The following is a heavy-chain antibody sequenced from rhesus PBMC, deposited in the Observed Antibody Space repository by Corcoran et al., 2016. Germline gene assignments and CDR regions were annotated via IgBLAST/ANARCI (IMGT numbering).Heavy chain of an antibody. CDR3: AKILAAGSFDY. D-gene: IGHD6-31*01. J-gene: IGHJ4*01. Sequence: QVQLQESGPGLVKPLETLSLTCAVSGDSMGSKYWTWIRQPPGKGLEWIGYIYGNGNDFIYKASLKSRVTLSVDTSKNQFSLKVHSVTAADTAVYYCAKILAAGSFDYWGQGVLVTVSS. V-gene: IGHV4S11*01. CDR2: IYGNGNDF. CDR1: GDSMGSKY.